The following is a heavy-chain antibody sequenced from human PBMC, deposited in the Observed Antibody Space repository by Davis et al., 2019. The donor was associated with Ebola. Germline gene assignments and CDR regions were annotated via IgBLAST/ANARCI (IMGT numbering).Heavy chain of an antibody. CDR3: AKSIYSGSSPVWVVSLDV. V-gene: IGHV3-30*18. CDR2: ISYDGSNK. J-gene: IGHJ6*03. Sequence: GESLKISCAASGFTFSSYGMHWVRQAPGKGLEWVAVISYDGSNKYYADSVKGRFTISRDNSKNTLYLQMNSLRAEDTAVYFCAKSIYSGSSPVWVVSLDVWGKGTTVTVSS. D-gene: IGHD3-10*01. CDR1: GFTFSSYG.